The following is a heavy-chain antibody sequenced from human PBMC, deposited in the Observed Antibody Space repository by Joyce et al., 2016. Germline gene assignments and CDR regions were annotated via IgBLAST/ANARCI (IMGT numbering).Heavy chain of an antibody. V-gene: IGHV3-33*01. J-gene: IGHJ4*02. D-gene: IGHD3/OR15-3a*01. CDR1: GFTFSGDG. CDR2: IWHDGGNK. CDR3: ARDNDFY. Sequence: VQLVESGGGVVEPGRSLRLYCAASGFTFSGDGMHWVRQAPGKGLEWGEVIWHDGGNKYYADYLKGRFTISRDNSKNTLYLQMNNLRVEDTAVYYCARDNDFYWGQGTLVTVSS.